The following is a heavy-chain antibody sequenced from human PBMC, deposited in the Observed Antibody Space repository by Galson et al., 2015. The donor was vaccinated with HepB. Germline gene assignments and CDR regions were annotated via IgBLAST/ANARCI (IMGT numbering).Heavy chain of an antibody. D-gene: IGHD6-13*01. CDR2: IYWDDDK. CDR1: GFSLSTSGVG. CDR3: AHIVAAAEMDAFDI. Sequence: PALVKPTQTLTLTCTFSGFSLSTSGVGVGWIRQPPGKALEWLALIYWDDDKRYSPSLKSRLTITKDTSKNQVVLTMTNMDPVDTATYYCAHIVAAAEMDAFDIWGQGTMVTVSS. V-gene: IGHV2-5*02. J-gene: IGHJ3*02.